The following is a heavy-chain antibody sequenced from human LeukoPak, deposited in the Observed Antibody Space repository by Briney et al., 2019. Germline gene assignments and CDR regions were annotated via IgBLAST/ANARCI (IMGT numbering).Heavy chain of an antibody. Sequence: PGGSLRLSCAGSGFTFGDYAIHWVRQAPGKGLEWVCGINWRSDFIAYADSVKGRFTISRDNAKNSLYLQMTSLRADDTAVYYCARGTYYYEFWGQGTLVTVSS. D-gene: IGHD3-16*01. V-gene: IGHV3-9*01. J-gene: IGHJ4*02. CDR1: GFTFGDYA. CDR3: ARGTYYYEF. CDR2: INWRSDFI.